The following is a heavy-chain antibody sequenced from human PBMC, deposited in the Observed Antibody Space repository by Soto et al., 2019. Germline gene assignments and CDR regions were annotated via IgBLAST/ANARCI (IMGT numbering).Heavy chain of an antibody. CDR1: GFTFSDHY. V-gene: IGHV3-11*01. J-gene: IGHJ3*02. Sequence: QVQLVESGGGLVKPGGSLRLSCAASGFTFSDHYMSWIRQAPRKGLEWVSYISSGGSAIYYADSVKGRFTISRDNAKNSLSLQRNSLRAEDTAVYYCARVKECSGTSCYARDAFDIWVQGTMVTVSS. CDR2: ISSGGSAI. D-gene: IGHD2-2*01. CDR3: ARVKECSGTSCYARDAFDI.